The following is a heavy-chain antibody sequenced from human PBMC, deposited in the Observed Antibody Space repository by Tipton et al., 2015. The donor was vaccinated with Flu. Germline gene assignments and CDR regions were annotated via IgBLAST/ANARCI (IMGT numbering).Heavy chain of an antibody. V-gene: IGHV4-61*02. Sequence: TLSLTCTVSGGSISSGSYYWSWIRQPAGKGLEWIGRVYTSGSTNYNPSLKSRVTISVDTSKNQFSLKLSSVTAADTAVYYCARESGSSGYEDAFDIWGQGTMVTVSS. CDR2: VYTSGST. J-gene: IGHJ3*02. CDR3: ARESGSSGYEDAFDI. CDR1: GGSISSGSYY. D-gene: IGHD3-22*01.